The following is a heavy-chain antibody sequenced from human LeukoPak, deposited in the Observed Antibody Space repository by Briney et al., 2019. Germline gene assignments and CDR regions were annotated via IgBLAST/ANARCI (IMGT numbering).Heavy chain of an antibody. V-gene: IGHV4-39*01. CDR2: MYYTGST. Sequence: PSEILSLTCTVAGGSITSSTSYWGWVRQPPGKGLEWIGHMYYTGSTHHNPSLKSRVTTSVDTSKKQFSLKLTSVTAADTAVYYCARLSMHTFGGARSGFDYWGQGTLVTVSS. CDR1: GGSITSSTSY. CDR3: ARLSMHTFGGARSGFDY. D-gene: IGHD3-16*01. J-gene: IGHJ4*02.